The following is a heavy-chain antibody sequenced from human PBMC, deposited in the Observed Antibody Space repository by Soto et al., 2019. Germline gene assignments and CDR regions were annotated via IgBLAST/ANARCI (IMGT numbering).Heavy chain of an antibody. J-gene: IGHJ4*02. D-gene: IGHD6-6*01. CDR3: ARYSSSYFDY. Sequence: KAWETLSLTCAVSGYSISSGYYWGWIRQPPGKGLEWIGYLYHSGISDYNPSLKSRVTISVDTSKNQFSLKVRSVTAADTAVYYCARYSSSYFDYWGQGSLVTVSS. CDR2: LYHSGIS. V-gene: IGHV4-38-2*01. CDR1: GYSISSGYY.